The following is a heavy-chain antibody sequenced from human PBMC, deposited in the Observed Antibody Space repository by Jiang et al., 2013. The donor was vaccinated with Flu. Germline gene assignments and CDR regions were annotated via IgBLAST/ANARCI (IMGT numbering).Heavy chain of an antibody. J-gene: IGHJ3*02. Sequence: GLVKPSETLSLTCTVSGGSISSYYWSWIRQPPGKGLEWIGYIYYSGSTNYNPSLKSRVTISVDTSKNQFSLKLSSVTAADTAVYYCASLSTLYYDSSGYYFDAFDIWGQGTMVTVSS. V-gene: IGHV4-59*01. D-gene: IGHD3-22*01. CDR2: IYYSGST. CDR1: GGSISSYY. CDR3: ASLSTLYYDSSGYYFDAFDI.